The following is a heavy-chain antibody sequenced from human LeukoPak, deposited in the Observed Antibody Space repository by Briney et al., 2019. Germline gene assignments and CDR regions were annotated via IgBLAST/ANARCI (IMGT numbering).Heavy chain of an antibody. CDR3: AKDLVAGRSVEYFQH. Sequence: GGSLRLSCAASGFTFSSYAMNWVRQAPGKGLEWVSSISDTDDSTYDADSVKGRFSISRDNSKNTLYLQMNSLRAEDTAIYYCAKDLVAGRSVEYFQHWGQGTLVTVSS. J-gene: IGHJ1*01. CDR1: GFTFSSYA. V-gene: IGHV3-23*01. D-gene: IGHD5-12*01. CDR2: ISDTDDST.